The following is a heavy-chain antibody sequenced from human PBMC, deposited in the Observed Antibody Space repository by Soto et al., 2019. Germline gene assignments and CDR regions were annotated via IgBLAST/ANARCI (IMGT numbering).Heavy chain of an antibody. CDR3: AHRDSSGWYGY. CDR2: IYWNDDK. D-gene: IGHD6-19*01. CDR1: GFSLSTSGVG. V-gene: IGHV2-5*01. J-gene: IGHJ4*02. Sequence: QITLKESGPTLVKPTQTLTLTCTFSGFSLSTSGVGVGWIRQPPGKAPEWLALIYWNDDKRYSPSLKSRLTITKDTSKNQVVLTMTNMDPVDTATYYCAHRDSSGWYGYWGQGTLVTVSS.